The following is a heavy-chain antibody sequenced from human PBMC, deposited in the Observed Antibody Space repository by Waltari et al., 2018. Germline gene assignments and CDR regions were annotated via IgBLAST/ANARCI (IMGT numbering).Heavy chain of an antibody. CDR3: ASGLSSSWFDY. D-gene: IGHD6-13*01. J-gene: IGHJ4*02. CDR2: INHSGST. CDR1: GGSFSGYY. V-gene: IGHV4-34*01. Sequence: QVQLQQWGAGLLKPSEALSLTCAVYGGSFSGYYWSGLRQPPGKGLEWIGEINHSGSTNYTPSLKSRVTISVDTSKNQFSLKLSSVTAADTAVYYCASGLSSSWFDYWGQGTLVTVSS.